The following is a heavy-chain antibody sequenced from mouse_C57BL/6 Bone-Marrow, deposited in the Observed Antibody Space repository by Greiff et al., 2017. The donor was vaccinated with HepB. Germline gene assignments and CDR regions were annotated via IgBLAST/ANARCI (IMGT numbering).Heavy chain of an antibody. Sequence: QVQLQQPGPELVKPGASVKLSCKASGYTFTSYWMHWVKQRPGEGLEWIGNINPSNGGTNYNEKFKSKATLTVDKSSSTAYMQRSSLTSDDSAVYDCARHGGYYEVMDYWGQGTSVTVSS. D-gene: IGHD2-3*01. V-gene: IGHV1-53*01. J-gene: IGHJ4*01. CDR3: ARHGGYYEVMDY. CDR1: GYTFTSYW. CDR2: INPSNGGT.